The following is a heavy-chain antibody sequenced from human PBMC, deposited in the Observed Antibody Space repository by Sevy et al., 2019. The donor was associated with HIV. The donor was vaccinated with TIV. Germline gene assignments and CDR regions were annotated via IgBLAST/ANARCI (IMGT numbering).Heavy chain of an antibody. V-gene: IGHV3-48*03. CDR1: GFIFSSYE. J-gene: IGHJ4*02. D-gene: IGHD4-4*01. Sequence: GGSLRLSCAASGFIFSSYEMNWVRQAPGKGLEWISYISNSGSALYYSDSVKGRFTISRDNAKNSLYLQMNGLSAEDTAVYYCARDLPPSATTVAHFDNWGQGTLVTVSS. CDR3: ARDLPPSATTVAHFDN. CDR2: ISNSGSAL.